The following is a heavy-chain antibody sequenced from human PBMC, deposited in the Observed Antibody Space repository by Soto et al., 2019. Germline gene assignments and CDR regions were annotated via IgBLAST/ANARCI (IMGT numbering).Heavy chain of an antibody. J-gene: IGHJ4*02. CDR3: ARSSIEPRVFMYPFDS. CDR2: IYYDGNT. V-gene: IGHV4-4*02. D-gene: IGHD6-6*01. CDR1: GGSISSSNW. Sequence: PSETLSLTCAVSGGSISSSNWWSWVRQSPGKGLECIANIYYDGNTYYNPSLKSRVAISLDTSKNQFSLRLNSVTAADTAVYYCARSSIEPRVFMYPFDSWGQGTLVTVSS.